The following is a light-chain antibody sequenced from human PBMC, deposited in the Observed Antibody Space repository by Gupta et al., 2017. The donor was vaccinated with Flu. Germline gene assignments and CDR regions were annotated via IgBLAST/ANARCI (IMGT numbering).Light chain of an antibody. V-gene: IGKV1-27*01. J-gene: IGKJ5*01. CDR2: AAS. CDR1: QGISNY. CDR3: QKYNSAPLT. Sequence: SVGDRVTITCRAKQGISNYLAWYQQKPGKVPKLLIYAASTLQSGVPSLFSGSGSGTDFTLTISSLQPEDVATYYCQKYNSAPLTFGQGTRVEIK.